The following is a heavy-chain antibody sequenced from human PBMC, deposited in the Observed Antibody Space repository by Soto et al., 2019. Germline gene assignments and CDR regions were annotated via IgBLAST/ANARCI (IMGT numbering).Heavy chain of an antibody. Sequence: GSLRLSCAASGFTFSDLYMDWVRQAPGKGLEWVGRTRNKANRYTTEYAASEKGRFTISRDASKNSQYLQMNRLKTEDTAEHHCVRGPVVPGAVLDLYYLDYWGRGTLVTVCS. D-gene: IGHD2-2*02. CDR1: GFTFSDLY. CDR3: VRGPVVPGAVLDLYYLDY. CDR2: TRNKANRYTT. J-gene: IGHJ4*02. V-gene: IGHV3-72*01.